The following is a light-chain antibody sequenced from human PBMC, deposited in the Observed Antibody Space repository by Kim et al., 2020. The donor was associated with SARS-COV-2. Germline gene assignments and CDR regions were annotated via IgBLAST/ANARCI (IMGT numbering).Light chain of an antibody. CDR1: QGIGND. CDR3: LQRRTCPIT. Sequence: ASVGDRVTITCRASQGIGNDLSWYQQNPGRAPKLLIYGASNLQSGVPSRFSGSGSETEFTLTINSLQPEDFATYFCLQRRTCPITFGPGTRLEIK. CDR2: GAS. J-gene: IGKJ5*01. V-gene: IGKV1-17*01.